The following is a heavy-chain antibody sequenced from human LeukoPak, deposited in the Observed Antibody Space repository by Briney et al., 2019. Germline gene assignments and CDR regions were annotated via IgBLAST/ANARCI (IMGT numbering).Heavy chain of an antibody. J-gene: IGHJ4*02. Sequence: PGGSLRLSCAASGFTFSSYWMHWVRQVPGKGLVWVSRINSDGTTTNYADSVKGRFTISRDNAKNTLYLQMNSLRPEDTAVYYCARDQGEKLELRPRDFDYWGQGTLVTVSS. CDR3: ARDQGEKLELRPRDFDY. CDR2: INSDGTTT. CDR1: GFTFSSYW. V-gene: IGHV3-74*01. D-gene: IGHD1-7*01.